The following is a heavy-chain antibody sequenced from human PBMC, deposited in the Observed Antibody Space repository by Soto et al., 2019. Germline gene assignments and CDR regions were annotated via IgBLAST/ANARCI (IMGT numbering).Heavy chain of an antibody. CDR2: IYYSGST. CDR1: GGSISSSSYY. D-gene: IGHD3-10*01. CDR3: ASSGSGSFLYYYYGMDA. V-gene: IGHV4-39*01. J-gene: IGHJ6*02. Sequence: PWETLSLTCTVSGGSISSSSYYWGWIRQPPGKGLEWIGSIYYSGSTYYNPSPKSRGTISVDTSKNQFSLKLSSVTAADTAVYYCASSGSGSFLYYYYGMDAWGQGTTVTVSS.